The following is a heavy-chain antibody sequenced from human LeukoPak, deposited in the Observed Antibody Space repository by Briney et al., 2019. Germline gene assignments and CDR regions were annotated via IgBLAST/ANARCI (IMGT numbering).Heavy chain of an antibody. J-gene: IGHJ4*02. V-gene: IGHV4-59*08. CDR2: ILNIGST. D-gene: IGHD5-12*01. CDR1: GGSISSYY. Sequence: PSETQSLTCTVSGGSISSYYWSWIRQPPGKGLEWIGYILNIGSTNYNPSLKSRVTISLDTSKNQFSLKLSSVTAADTAVYYCARHVTVASRGFDYWGQGTLVTVSS. CDR3: ARHVTVASRGFDY.